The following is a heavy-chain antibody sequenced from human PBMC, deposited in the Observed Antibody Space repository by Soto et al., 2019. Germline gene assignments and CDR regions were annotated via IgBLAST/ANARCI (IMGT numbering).Heavy chain of an antibody. CDR3: AKEETSGCFDP. Sequence: EVQLVESGGGLVQPGRSLRLSCAASGFTFDDYAMHWVRQAPGKGLEWVSGINWNSASIGYADSVKGRFTISRDNAKNSLCLQMNSLRAEDTALYYCAKEETSGCFDPWGQGTLVTVSS. CDR2: INWNSASI. V-gene: IGHV3-9*01. D-gene: IGHD6-19*01. CDR1: GFTFDDYA. J-gene: IGHJ5*02.